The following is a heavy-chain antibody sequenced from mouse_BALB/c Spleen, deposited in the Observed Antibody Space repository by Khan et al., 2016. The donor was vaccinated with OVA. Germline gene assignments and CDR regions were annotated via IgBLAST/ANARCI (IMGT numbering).Heavy chain of an antibody. D-gene: IGHD1-1*01. J-gene: IGHJ2*01. CDR3: ARSGTISTVVITDFDY. Sequence: EVQLQESGPGLVKPSQSLSLTCTVTGYSITSDYAWNWIRQFPGNKLEWMGYIKYSGSTSYNPSLKSRFSITRNTSKNQFFLHFSSVTTEDTATYTCARSGTISTVVITDFDYWGQGTTLTVSS. CDR2: IKYSGST. CDR1: GYSITSDYA. V-gene: IGHV3-2*02.